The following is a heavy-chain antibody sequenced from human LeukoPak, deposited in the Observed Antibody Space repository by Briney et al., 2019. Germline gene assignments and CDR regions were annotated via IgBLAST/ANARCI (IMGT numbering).Heavy chain of an antibody. CDR3: ASCGGDCYGAGSYYYYMDV. D-gene: IGHD2-21*01. CDR1: GGTFSSYA. V-gene: IGHV1-69*01. J-gene: IGHJ6*03. Sequence: ASVKVSCKASGGTFSSYAISWVRQAPGQGLEWMGGIIPIFGTANYAQKFQGRVTITADESTSTAYMELSSLRSEDTAVYYCASCGGDCYGAGSYYYYMDVWGKGTPVTVSS. CDR2: IIPIFGTA.